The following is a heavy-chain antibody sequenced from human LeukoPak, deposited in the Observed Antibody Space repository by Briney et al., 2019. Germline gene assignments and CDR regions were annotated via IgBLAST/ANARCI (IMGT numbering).Heavy chain of an antibody. Sequence: GGSLRLSCAASGFTFSGHWMTWVRQAPGKRLEWVANIKEDGSGKFYADSVEGRFTVSRDNAKNSLSLQMNSLGAEDTAVYYCAREFLPPIATPYEDYYYYMDVWGKGTTVTVSS. V-gene: IGHV3-7*01. J-gene: IGHJ6*03. D-gene: IGHD5-12*01. CDR1: GFTFSGHW. CDR2: IKEDGSGK. CDR3: AREFLPPIATPYEDYYYYMDV.